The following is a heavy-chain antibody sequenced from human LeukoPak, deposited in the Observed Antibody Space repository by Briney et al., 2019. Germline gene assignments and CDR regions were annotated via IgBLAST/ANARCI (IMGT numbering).Heavy chain of an antibody. V-gene: IGHV4-34*01. CDR1: GGSCSGYY. CDR2: INHSGST. J-gene: IGHJ6*03. D-gene: IGHD4-11*01. CDR3: ARGLTTVTTNARYYYYYYMDV. Sequence: PSETLTLTYAVYGGSCSGYYWSWIRQPPGKGLEWIGEINHSGSTNYNPSLKSRVTISVDTSKNQFSLKLSSVTAADTAVYYCARGLTTVTTNARYYYYYYMDVWGKGTTVTVSS.